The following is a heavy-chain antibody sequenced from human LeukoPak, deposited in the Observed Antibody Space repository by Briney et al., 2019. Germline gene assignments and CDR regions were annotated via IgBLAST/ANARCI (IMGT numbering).Heavy chain of an antibody. CDR2: INHRGDT. V-gene: IGHV4-34*01. D-gene: IGHD1-1*01. J-gene: IGHJ4*03. Sequence: SEPLSLTCAVYGGSFSAYYWSWIRHSPGKALEWIAEINHRGDTNYNPSVKSRVSISVDTSKNQFSLKVTSLTAADTAVYYCARGPTISETGYFDYWGQGTLVTVSS. CDR1: GGSFSAYY. CDR3: ARGPTISETGYFDY.